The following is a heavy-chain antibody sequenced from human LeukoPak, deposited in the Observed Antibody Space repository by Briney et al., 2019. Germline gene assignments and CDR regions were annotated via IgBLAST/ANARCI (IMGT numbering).Heavy chain of an antibody. J-gene: IGHJ5*02. CDR1: GYSIRSGYQ. CDR2: IYYSGST. D-gene: IGHD2-15*01. CDR3: ARGTIVVVVAATRVGNWFDP. V-gene: IGHV4-38-2*02. Sequence: SETLSLTCTVSGYSIRSGYQWGWIRQPPGKGLEWIGSIYYSGSTYYNPSLKSRVTISVDTSKNQFSLKLSSVTAADTAVYYCARGTIVVVVAATRVGNWFDPWGQGTLVTVSS.